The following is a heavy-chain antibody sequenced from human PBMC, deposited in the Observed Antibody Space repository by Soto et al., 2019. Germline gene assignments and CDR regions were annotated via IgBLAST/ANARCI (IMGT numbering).Heavy chain of an antibody. Sequence: GGSLRLSCAASGFTFSSYAMSWVRQAPGKGLEWVSAISGSGGSTYYADSVKGRFTISRDNSKNTLYLQMNSLRVEDTAVYYCAKATTVRRSYFDYWGQGTLVTVSS. D-gene: IGHD4-17*01. CDR3: AKATTVRRSYFDY. J-gene: IGHJ4*02. V-gene: IGHV3-23*01. CDR1: GFTFSSYA. CDR2: ISGSGGST.